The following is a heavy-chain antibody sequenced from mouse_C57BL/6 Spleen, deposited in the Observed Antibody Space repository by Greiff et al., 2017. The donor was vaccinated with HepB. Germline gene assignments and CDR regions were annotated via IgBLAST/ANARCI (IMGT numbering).Heavy chain of an antibody. CDR3: ARRRLWDVRYFDV. V-gene: IGHV8-12*01. Sequence: QVTLKESGPGILQSSQTLSLTCSFSGFSLSTSGMGVSWIHQPSGKGLAWLAHIYWDDDKRYNPSLKSRLTISKDTTRKQVFLKITNVDTADTATYYGARRRLWDVRYFDVWGTGTTVTVSS. D-gene: IGHD4-1*01. CDR1: GFSLSTSGMG. CDR2: IYWDDDK. J-gene: IGHJ1*03.